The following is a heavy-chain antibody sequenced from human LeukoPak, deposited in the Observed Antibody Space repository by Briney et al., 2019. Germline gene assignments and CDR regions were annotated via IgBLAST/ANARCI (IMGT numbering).Heavy chain of an antibody. V-gene: IGHV3-48*03. CDR2: VSNRERTT. Sequence: GGSLRLSCVASGFSFSSHEMNWVRQAPGKGLEWVSYVSNRERTTRYADPVKGRFTISRDNAKNSLYLQMNSLRAEDTAVYYCARDPFHYYGMDVWGQGTTVTVSS. CDR1: GFSFSSHE. J-gene: IGHJ6*02. CDR3: ARDPFHYYGMDV.